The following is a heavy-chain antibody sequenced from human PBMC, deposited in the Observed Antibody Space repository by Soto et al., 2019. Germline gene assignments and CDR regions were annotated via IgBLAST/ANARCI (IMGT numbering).Heavy chain of an antibody. Sequence: QVQLVQSGAEVKKPGASVKVSCKVSGYTLTELSMHWVRQAPGKGLEWMGGFDPEDGETIYAQKCQGGVTMTEETSTDTAYMELSSLRSEDTAVYYCATGVAAASRGMDVWGQGTTFTVSS. D-gene: IGHD6-13*01. CDR1: GYTLTELS. CDR3: ATGVAAASRGMDV. CDR2: FDPEDGET. J-gene: IGHJ6*02. V-gene: IGHV1-24*01.